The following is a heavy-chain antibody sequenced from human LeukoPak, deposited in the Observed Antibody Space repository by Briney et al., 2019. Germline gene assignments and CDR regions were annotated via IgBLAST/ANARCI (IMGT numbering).Heavy chain of an antibody. CDR1: GYSISSGYY. Sequence: SETLSLTCTVSGYSISSGYYWGWIRQPPGKGLEWIGSIYHSGSTYYNPSLKSRVTISVDTSKNQFSLKLSSVTAADTAVYYCARLPTITFFDYWGQGTLVTVSS. J-gene: IGHJ4*02. D-gene: IGHD5-12*01. CDR2: IYHSGST. V-gene: IGHV4-38-2*02. CDR3: ARLPTITFFDY.